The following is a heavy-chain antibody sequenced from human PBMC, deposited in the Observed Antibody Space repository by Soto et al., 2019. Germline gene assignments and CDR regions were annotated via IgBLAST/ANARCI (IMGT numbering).Heavy chain of an antibody. D-gene: IGHD1-26*01. CDR3: ARIAEEGAN. CDR2: IIPMMGTP. J-gene: IGHJ4*02. CDR1: GGTFSSYA. V-gene: IGHV1-69*01. Sequence: QVQLVQSGAEVKEPGSSVKVSCKASGGTFSSYAINWVRQAPGQGLEWMGGIIPMMGTPNYAQKFQGRVTITADESTRTAYMELTSLRSEDTAGYYCARIAEEGANWGQGTLVTVSS.